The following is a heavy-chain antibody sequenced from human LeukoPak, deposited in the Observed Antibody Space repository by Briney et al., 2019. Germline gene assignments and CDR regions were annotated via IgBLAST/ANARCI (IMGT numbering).Heavy chain of an antibody. J-gene: IGHJ4*02. V-gene: IGHV1-2*02. CDR2: INPNSGGT. CDR1: GYTFTGYY. CDR3: AREGGIAAAGRAMELY. D-gene: IGHD6-13*01. Sequence: ASVKVSCKASGYTFTGYYTHWVRQAPGQGLEWMGWINPNSGGTNYAQKFQGRVTMTRDTSISTAYMELSRLRSDDTAVYYCAREGGIAAAGRAMELYWGQGTLVTVSS.